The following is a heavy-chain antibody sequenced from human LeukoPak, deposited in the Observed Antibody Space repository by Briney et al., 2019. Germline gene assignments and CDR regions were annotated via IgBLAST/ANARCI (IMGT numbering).Heavy chain of an antibody. CDR1: GFTFSSYS. CDR2: ISSSSSYI. D-gene: IGHD3-22*01. CDR3: ARGPKDYYDSSGPLDY. Sequence: PLGALRLSCAASGFTFSSYSMNWVRQAPGKGLEWVSSISSSSSYIYYADSVKGRFTISRDNAKNSLYLQMNSLRAEDTAVYYCARGPKDYYDSSGPLDYWGQGTLVTVSS. J-gene: IGHJ4*02. V-gene: IGHV3-21*01.